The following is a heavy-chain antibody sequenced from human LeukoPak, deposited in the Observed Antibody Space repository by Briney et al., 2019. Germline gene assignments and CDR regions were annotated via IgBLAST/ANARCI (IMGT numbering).Heavy chain of an antibody. Sequence: SETLSLTCSVSRGSISSSNYYWGWIRQPPGKGLEWIGNIYYSGTTYYNPSLPSLKSRVTILIDTSKNQFSLRLRSVTAADTAVYYCAKDYDRNYYESSGFFDYWGQGTLVTVSS. CDR1: RGSISSSNYY. J-gene: IGHJ4*02. CDR3: AKDYDRNYYESSGFFDY. CDR2: IYYSGTT. D-gene: IGHD3-22*01. V-gene: IGHV4-39*07.